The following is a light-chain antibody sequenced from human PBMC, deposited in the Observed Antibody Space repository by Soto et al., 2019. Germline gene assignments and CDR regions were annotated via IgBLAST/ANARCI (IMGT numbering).Light chain of an antibody. V-gene: IGKV3-15*01. Sequence: EIVMKQSPGTLSVSPGGRVTLSCRASQSVGRNLAWYQQKPGQAPRLLTYTTSTRAPGIPARFTGSVSGTEFTLTISSLQSEDSAVYYCQQYNNWPDSFGGGTKVEIK. CDR1: QSVGRN. J-gene: IGKJ4*01. CDR3: QQYNNWPDS. CDR2: TTS.